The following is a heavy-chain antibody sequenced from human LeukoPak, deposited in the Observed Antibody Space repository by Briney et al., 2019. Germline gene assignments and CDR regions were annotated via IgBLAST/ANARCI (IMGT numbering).Heavy chain of an antibody. D-gene: IGHD3-10*01. V-gene: IGHV4-31*03. CDR3: ARVSPLDYYGSGSYYGMDV. J-gene: IGHJ6*02. Sequence: SETLSLTCTVSGGSISSGGYYWSWIRQHPGKGLEWIGYIYYSGSTYYNPSLKSRVTISVDTSKNQFSLKLSSVTAADTAVYYCARVSPLDYYGSGSYYGMDVWGQGTTVTVSS. CDR2: IYYSGST. CDR1: GGSISSGGYY.